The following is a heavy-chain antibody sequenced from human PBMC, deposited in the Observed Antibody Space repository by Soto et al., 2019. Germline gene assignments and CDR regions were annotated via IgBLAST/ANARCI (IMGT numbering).Heavy chain of an antibody. J-gene: IGHJ5*02. CDR1: GFTFSSYW. D-gene: IGHD6-13*01. CDR3: ARSRAITAAGISWFDP. Sequence: EVQLVESGGALVQPGGSLRLSCAASGFTFSSYWMHWVRQAPGKGLVWVSRINSDGSSTSYADSVKGRFTISRDNAKNALDQQTISLRADDTAVYYCARSRAITAAGISWFDPWGQGTLVTVSS. CDR2: INSDGSST. V-gene: IGHV3-74*01.